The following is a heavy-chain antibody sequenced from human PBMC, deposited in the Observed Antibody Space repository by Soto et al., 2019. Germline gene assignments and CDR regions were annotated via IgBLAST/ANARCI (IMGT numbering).Heavy chain of an antibody. Sequence: LRLSCAASGFKFDDYAMHLVRQASGKGLEWVAGITWNSGNIAYADSVKGLFTISRDNSKNTLYLQMNSLRAEDTAVYYCAKARGAYSSGLFDYWGQGTLVTVSS. CDR2: ITWNSGNI. CDR3: AKARGAYSSGLFDY. J-gene: IGHJ4*02. V-gene: IGHV3-9*01. D-gene: IGHD6-19*01. CDR1: GFKFDDYA.